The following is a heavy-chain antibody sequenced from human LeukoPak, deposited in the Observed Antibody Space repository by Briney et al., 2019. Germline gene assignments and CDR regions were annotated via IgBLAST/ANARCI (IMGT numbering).Heavy chain of an antibody. CDR3: ARDRRIAAAATGYYYGMDV. V-gene: IGHV4-61*02. D-gene: IGHD6-13*01. CDR1: GGSICSGSYY. J-gene: IGHJ6*02. CDR2: IYTSRST. Sequence: KASETLSLTCTVSGGSICSGSYYWSWIRQPAGKRLEWIGRIYTSRSTNYNPSLKSRVTISVDTSKNQFSLKLSSVTAADTAVYYCARDRRIAAAATGYYYGMDVWGQGTTVTVSS.